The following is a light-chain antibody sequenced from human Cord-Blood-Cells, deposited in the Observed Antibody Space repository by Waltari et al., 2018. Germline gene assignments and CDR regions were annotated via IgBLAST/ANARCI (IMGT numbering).Light chain of an antibody. CDR2: GAS. CDR3: QQYGSSQFT. CDR1: QSVSSSY. J-gene: IGKJ3*01. Sequence: EIVLTQSPGTLSLSPGERATLSCRASQSVSSSYLAWYQQKPGQAPRLLIYGASIRATGSPDRFSGSGSGTDFTLTISRLEPEDFAVYYCQQYGSSQFTFGPGTKVDIK. V-gene: IGKV3-20*01.